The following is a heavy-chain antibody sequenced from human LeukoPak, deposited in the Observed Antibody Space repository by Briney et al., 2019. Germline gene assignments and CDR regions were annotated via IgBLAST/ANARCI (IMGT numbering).Heavy chain of an antibody. CDR2: IIPIFGTA. CDR1: GCTFSSYA. J-gene: IGHJ4*02. CDR3: ARGSRKTTRGGELDY. D-gene: IGHD3-16*01. Sequence: ASVKVSCKASGCTFSSYAISWVRQAPGQGLEWMGGIIPIFGTANYAQKFQGRVTITADESTSTAYMELSSLRSEDTAVYYCARGSRKTTRGGELDYWGQGTLVTVSS. V-gene: IGHV1-69*13.